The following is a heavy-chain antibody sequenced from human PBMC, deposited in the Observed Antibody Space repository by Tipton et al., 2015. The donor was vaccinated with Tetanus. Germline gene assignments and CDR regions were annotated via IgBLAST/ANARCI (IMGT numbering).Heavy chain of an antibody. Sequence: SLRLSCAASGFTFSNAWMSWVRQAPGKGLEWVGRIKSKTDGGTTDYAAPVKGRFTISRDDSKTTLYLQMNSLKTEDTAVYYCTTEPGGDYGYFDLWGRGTLVTVSS. D-gene: IGHD4-17*01. J-gene: IGHJ2*01. V-gene: IGHV3-15*01. CDR3: TTEPGGDYGYFDL. CDR1: GFTFSNAW. CDR2: IKSKTDGGTT.